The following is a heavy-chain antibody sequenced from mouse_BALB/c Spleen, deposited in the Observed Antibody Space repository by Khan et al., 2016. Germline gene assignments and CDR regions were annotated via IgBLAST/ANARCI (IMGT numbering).Heavy chain of an antibody. CDR2: ISDGGAYT. CDR1: GFTFSDYY. D-gene: IGHD2-1*01. J-gene: IGHJ1*01. CDR3: ARTYGNYGYFDV. Sequence: EVELVESGGGLVKPGGSLKLSCAASGFTFSDYYMYWVRQTPEKRLEWVATISDGGAYTYYSDSVKGRFTISRDNAKNNLYLQMSSLKSEDTAMXCCARTYGNYGYFDVWGAGTTVTVSS. V-gene: IGHV5-4*02.